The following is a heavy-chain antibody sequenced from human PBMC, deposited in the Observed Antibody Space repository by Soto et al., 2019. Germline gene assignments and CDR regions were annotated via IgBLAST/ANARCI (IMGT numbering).Heavy chain of an antibody. J-gene: IGHJ5*02. Sequence: GGSLRLSCTGSGFTFNTYALHWVRQAPGKGLEWVAVISSDGRNKNYAASVKGRFTISRENSKNTMSLEMDSLQPGDTAIYYCLREGYSSDYYIKGFDPWGQGTQVTVSS. CDR3: LREGYSSDYYIKGFDP. CDR2: ISSDGRNK. CDR1: GFTFNTYA. V-gene: IGHV3-30*04. D-gene: IGHD3-22*01.